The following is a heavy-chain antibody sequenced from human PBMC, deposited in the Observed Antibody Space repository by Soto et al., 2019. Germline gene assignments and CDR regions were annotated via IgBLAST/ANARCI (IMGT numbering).Heavy chain of an antibody. CDR1: GGSISSSSYY. D-gene: IGHD3-3*01. Sequence: QLQLQESGPGLVKPSEPLSLTCTVSGGSISSSSYYWGWIRQPPGKGLEWLGSIYYSGSTYYNPSLKRRVTISVEKSKNQFSLKLSSVTAADTAVYYCASPRPAFGVVTLHDAFDIWGQGTMVTVSS. V-gene: IGHV4-39*01. CDR3: ASPRPAFGVVTLHDAFDI. CDR2: IYYSGST. J-gene: IGHJ3*02.